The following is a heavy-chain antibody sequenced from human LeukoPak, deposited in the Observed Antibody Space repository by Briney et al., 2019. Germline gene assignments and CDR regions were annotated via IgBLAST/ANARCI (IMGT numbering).Heavy chain of an antibody. J-gene: IGHJ4*02. Sequence: GGSLRPSCSASGLTLSGYWMHWVRQIPGKGLVWVSRIDSDGSGTSYADSVKGRFTISRDDVKNSLYLQMDSLRDEDTAVYYCAGGSTKNYWGQGTLVTVSS. CDR3: AGGSTKNY. CDR2: IDSDGSGT. CDR1: GLTLSGYW. V-gene: IGHV3-74*01. D-gene: IGHD5/OR15-5a*01.